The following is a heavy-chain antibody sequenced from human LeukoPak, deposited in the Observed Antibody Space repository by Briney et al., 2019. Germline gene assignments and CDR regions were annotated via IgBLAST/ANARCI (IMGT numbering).Heavy chain of an antibody. CDR2: ISSSGRTI. Sequence: GGSLRLSCVDSGFTFSSYEMNWVRQAPGKGLEWVSYISSSGRTIYYADSVKGRFTISRDNSKNTLYLQMNSLIADDPAVYYCSKDLVFELWFEEASPYYFDYWGQGTLVTVSS. D-gene: IGHD3-10*01. CDR3: SKDLVFELWFEEASPYYFDY. J-gene: IGHJ4*02. CDR1: GFTFSSYE. V-gene: IGHV3-48*03.